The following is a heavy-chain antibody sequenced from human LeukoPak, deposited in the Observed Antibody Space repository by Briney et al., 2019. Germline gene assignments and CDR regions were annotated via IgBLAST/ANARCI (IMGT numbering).Heavy chain of an antibody. CDR1: GFTVSSNY. V-gene: IGHV3-53*01. CDR2: IYSGGST. Sequence: GGSLRLSCAASGFTVSSNYMSWVRQAPGKGLEWVSVIYSGGSTYYADSVKGRFTISRDNSKNTLYLQMNSLRAEDTAVYYCARQMVRGVIPRFDYWGQGTLVTVSS. D-gene: IGHD3-10*01. CDR3: ARQMVRGVIPRFDY. J-gene: IGHJ4*02.